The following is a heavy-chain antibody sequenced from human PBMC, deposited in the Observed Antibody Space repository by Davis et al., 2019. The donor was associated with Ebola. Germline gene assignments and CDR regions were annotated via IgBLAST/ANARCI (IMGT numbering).Heavy chain of an antibody. J-gene: IGHJ4*02. Sequence: AASVKVSCKASGYTFTSYGISWVRQAPGQGLEWMGGIIPIFGTANYAQKFQGRVTITADESTSTAYMELSSLRSEDTAVYYCSGSYRGFDYWGQGTLVTVSS. CDR1: GYTFTSYG. V-gene: IGHV1-69*13. CDR3: SGSYRGFDY. D-gene: IGHD1-26*01. CDR2: IIPIFGTA.